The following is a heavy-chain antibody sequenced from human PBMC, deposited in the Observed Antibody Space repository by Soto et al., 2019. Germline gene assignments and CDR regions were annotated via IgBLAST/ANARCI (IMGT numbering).Heavy chain of an antibody. V-gene: IGHV4-31*03. Sequence: SETLSLTCNVSNGPISSSGYYWSWIRQHPGQGLEWIGYIYYSGSTYYNPSLKSRVTISVDTSKNQFSLKLGSVTAADTAIYYCAGGSSKSWFDPWGQGTLVTVSS. CDR3: AGGSSKSWFDP. J-gene: IGHJ5*02. CDR1: NGPISSSGYY. CDR2: IYYSGST. D-gene: IGHD6-6*01.